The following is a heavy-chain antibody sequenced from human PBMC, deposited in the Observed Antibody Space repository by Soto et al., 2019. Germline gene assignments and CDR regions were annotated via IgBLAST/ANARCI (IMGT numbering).Heavy chain of an antibody. CDR2: ISAYNGNT. J-gene: IGHJ4*02. V-gene: IGHV1-18*01. D-gene: IGHD2-15*01. Sequence: GASVKVSCKASGYTFTIYRISWVRQAPGQGLEWMGWISAYNGNTNYAQKLQGRVTMTTDTSTSTAYMELRSLRSDDTAVYYCARDSGYCSGGSCKFDYWGQGTLVTGLL. CDR1: GYTFTIYR. CDR3: ARDSGYCSGGSCKFDY.